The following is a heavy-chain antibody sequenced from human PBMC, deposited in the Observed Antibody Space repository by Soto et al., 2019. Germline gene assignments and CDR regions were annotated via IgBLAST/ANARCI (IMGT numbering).Heavy chain of an antibody. CDR1: GGTFSSYA. CDR2: IIPIFGTA. Sequence: SVKVSCKASGGTFSSYAISWVRQAPGQGLEWMGGIIPIFGTANYAQKFQGRVTITADESTSTAYMELSSLRSEDTAVYYCARSRSGAALLVAHYYYYGMDVWGQGTTVTVSS. CDR3: ARSRSGAALLVAHYYYYGMDV. D-gene: IGHD6-6*01. J-gene: IGHJ6*02. V-gene: IGHV1-69*13.